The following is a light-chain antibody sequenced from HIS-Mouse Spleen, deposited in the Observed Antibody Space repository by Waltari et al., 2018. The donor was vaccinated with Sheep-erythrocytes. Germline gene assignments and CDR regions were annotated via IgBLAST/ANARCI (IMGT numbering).Light chain of an antibody. V-gene: IGLV2-14*01. CDR3: SSYTSSSTWV. J-gene: IGLJ3*02. CDR1: SSDGGGYNS. Sequence: QSALTQPASVTRSPGPSLTISCTGPSSDGGGYNSVSRYQQHPGKAPKLRIYEFSNRPSGVSNRFSGSKSGNTASLTISGLQAEDEADYYCSSYTSSSTWVFGEGTKLTVL. CDR2: EFS.